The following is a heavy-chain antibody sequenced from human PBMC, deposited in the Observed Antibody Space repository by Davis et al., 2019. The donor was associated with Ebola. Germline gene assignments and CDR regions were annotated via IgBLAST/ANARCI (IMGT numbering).Heavy chain of an antibody. Sequence: AASVKVSCKASGYTFTSYDINWVRQATGQGLEWMGWMNPISGNTGYAQKFQGRVTMTRNTSISTAYMELSSLRSEDTAVYYCARGEYGAYGTRLYNMDVWGQGTTVTVSS. V-gene: IGHV1-8*01. D-gene: IGHD5-12*01. CDR2: MNPISGNT. J-gene: IGHJ6*02. CDR3: ARGEYGAYGTRLYNMDV. CDR1: GYTFTSYD.